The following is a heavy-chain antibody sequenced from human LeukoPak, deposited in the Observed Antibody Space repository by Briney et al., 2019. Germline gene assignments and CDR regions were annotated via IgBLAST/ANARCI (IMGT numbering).Heavy chain of an antibody. CDR3: AREERGGGHGF. CDR2: IYYSGST. D-gene: IGHD6-25*01. V-gene: IGHV4-31*03. CDR1: GGSISSGGYY. J-gene: IGHJ4*02. Sequence: SETLSLTCTVSGGSISSGGYYWSWIRQHPGKGLEWIGYIYYSGSTYYNPSLKSRVTISVDTSKNQFSLRLSSVTAADTAVYYCAREERGGGHGFWGQGTLVTVSS.